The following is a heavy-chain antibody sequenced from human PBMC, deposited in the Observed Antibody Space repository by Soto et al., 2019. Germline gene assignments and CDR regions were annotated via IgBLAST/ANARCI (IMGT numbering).Heavy chain of an antibody. CDR3: ARDFSHCSGGSCYYY. J-gene: IGHJ4*02. D-gene: IGHD2-15*01. CDR1: GGTFSSYT. CDR2: IIPILGIA. Sequence: SVKVSCKASGGTFSSYTISWVRQAPGQGLEWMGRIIPILGIANYAQKFQGRVTITADKSTSTAYMELSSLRSEDTAVYYCARDFSHCSGGSCYYYWGQGTLVTVSS. V-gene: IGHV1-69*04.